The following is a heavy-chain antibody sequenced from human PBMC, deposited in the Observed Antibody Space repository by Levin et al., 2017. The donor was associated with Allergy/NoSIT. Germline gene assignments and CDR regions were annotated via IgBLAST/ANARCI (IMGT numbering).Heavy chain of an antibody. CDR2: IYYSGST. J-gene: IGHJ3*02. CDR3: ARSRITMVRGVIGNAFDI. Sequence: ASETLSLTCTVSGGSISSGDYYWSWIRQPPGKGLEWIGYIYYSGSTYYNPSLKSRVTISVDTSKNQFSLKLSSVTAADTAVYYCARSRITMVRGVIGNAFDIWGQGTMVTVSS. V-gene: IGHV4-30-4*01. CDR1: GGSISSGDYY. D-gene: IGHD3-10*01.